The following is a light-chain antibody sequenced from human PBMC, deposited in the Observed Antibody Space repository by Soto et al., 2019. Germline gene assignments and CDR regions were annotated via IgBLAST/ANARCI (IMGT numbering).Light chain of an antibody. CDR2: DTS. Sequence: EIVLTQSPATLSLSPGERATLSCRASQSFGNYLAWYQQRPGRAPRLLIYDTSNRATGIPTRFSGSGSGTYFTLTISSLEPEDFAVYYCQQRGETFGQGTKVEIK. CDR1: QSFGNY. V-gene: IGKV3-11*01. J-gene: IGKJ1*01. CDR3: QQRGET.